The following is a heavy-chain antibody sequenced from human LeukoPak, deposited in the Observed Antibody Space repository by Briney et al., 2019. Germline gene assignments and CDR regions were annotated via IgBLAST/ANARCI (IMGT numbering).Heavy chain of an antibody. CDR3: ARSFRSSGSENFDY. CDR2: INSDGSST. D-gene: IGHD3-10*01. V-gene: IGHV3-74*01. Sequence: GGSLRFSGAASGFTFSSYWMDWVRQAPGKGLVWVSRINSDGSSTSYADSVKGRFTISRDNAKNTMYLQMNSLRAEDTAVYYCARSFRSSGSENFDYWGQGTLVTVSS. CDR1: GFTFSSYW. J-gene: IGHJ4*02.